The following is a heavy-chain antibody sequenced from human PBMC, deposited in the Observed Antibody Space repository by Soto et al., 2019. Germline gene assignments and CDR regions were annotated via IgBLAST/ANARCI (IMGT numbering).Heavy chain of an antibody. J-gene: IGHJ6*02. Sequence: GGSLRLSCAASGFTFSSYGMHWVRQAPGKGLEWVAVISYDGSNKYYADSVKGRFTISRDNSKNTLYLQMNSLRAEDTAVYYCAKDTFREQLGGQNTHYSYYGMDVWGQGTTVTVSS. CDR3: AKDTFREQLGGQNTHYSYYGMDV. D-gene: IGHD6-6*01. CDR1: GFTFSSYG. V-gene: IGHV3-30*18. CDR2: ISYDGSNK.